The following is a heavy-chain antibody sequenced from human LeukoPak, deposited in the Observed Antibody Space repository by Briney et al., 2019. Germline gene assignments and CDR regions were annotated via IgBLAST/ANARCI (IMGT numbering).Heavy chain of an antibody. CDR3: AKYYSSSPPTGFDP. D-gene: IGHD6-13*01. CDR1: GFTFSSYA. J-gene: IGHJ5*02. V-gene: IGHV3-23*01. Sequence: GASLRLSCAASGFTFSSYAMSWVRQVPGKGLEWVSAISGSGGSTYYADSVKGRFTISRDNSKNTLYLQMNSLRAEDTAVYYCAKYYSSSPPTGFDPWGQGTLVTVSS. CDR2: ISGSGGST.